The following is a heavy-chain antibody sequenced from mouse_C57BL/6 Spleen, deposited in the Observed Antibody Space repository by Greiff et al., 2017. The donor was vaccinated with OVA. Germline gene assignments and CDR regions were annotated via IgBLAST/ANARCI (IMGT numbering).Heavy chain of an antibody. CDR2: INPGSGGT. J-gene: IGHJ4*01. D-gene: IGHD2-3*01. CDR3: ARREDGYYGDYAMDY. Sequence: VQRVESGAELVRPGTSVKVSCKASGYAFTNYLIEWVKQRPGQGLEWIGVINPGSGGTNYNEKFKGKATLTADKSSSTAYMQLSSLTSEDSAVYFCARREDGYYGDYAMDYWGQGTSVTVSS. CDR1: GYAFTNYL. V-gene: IGHV1-54*01.